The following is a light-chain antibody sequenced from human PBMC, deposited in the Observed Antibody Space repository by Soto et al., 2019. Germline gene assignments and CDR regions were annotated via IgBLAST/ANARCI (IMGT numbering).Light chain of an antibody. CDR2: KVS. J-gene: IGKJ1*01. CDR1: QTLVSINENTF. V-gene: IGKV2-30*01. CDR3: MQATHWPWT. Sequence: DVVMTQSPLSLPVTLGQPASIPSGSIQTLVSINENTFLIWFQQRPGQSPRRLIYKVSNRDSAVPDRFTGSGSGTDFTLEISRVEAEDVGVYYCMQATHWPWTFGQGTKVEIK.